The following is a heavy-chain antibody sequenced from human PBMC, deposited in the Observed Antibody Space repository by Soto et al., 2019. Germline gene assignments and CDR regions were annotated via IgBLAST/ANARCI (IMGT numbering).Heavy chain of an antibody. V-gene: IGHV2-5*02. CDR1: GFSLTTSGVG. CDR2: IYWDDDK. D-gene: IGHD3-10*01. CDR3: AHHPYYGLGSYSFDY. Sequence: QITLKESGPPLVRPTQTLTLTCTFSGFSLTTSGVGVGWIRQPPGKALEWLAVIYWDDDKRYSSSLKSRLTINKDTSKNQGVLTMTNMDPVDTATYYCAHHPYYGLGSYSFDYWGQGTLVTVSS. J-gene: IGHJ4*02.